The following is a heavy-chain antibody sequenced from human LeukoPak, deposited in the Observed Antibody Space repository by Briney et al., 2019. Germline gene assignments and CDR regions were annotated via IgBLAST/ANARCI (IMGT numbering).Heavy chain of an antibody. CDR3: ATQSGPATSRLRLGELSLPLSY. J-gene: IGHJ4*02. CDR2: ISAYNGNT. V-gene: IGHV1-18*01. CDR1: GYTFTSYG. Sequence: ASVKVSCKASGYTFTSYGISWVRQAPGQGLEWMGWISAYNGNTNYAQKLQGRVTMTRNTSISTAYMELSSLRSEDTAVYYCATQSGPATSRLRLGELSLPLSYWGQGTLVTVSS. D-gene: IGHD3-16*02.